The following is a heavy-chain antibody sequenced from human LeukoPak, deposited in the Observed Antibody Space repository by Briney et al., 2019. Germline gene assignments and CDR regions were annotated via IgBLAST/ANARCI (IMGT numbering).Heavy chain of an antibody. D-gene: IGHD2-15*01. V-gene: IGHV4-31*03. J-gene: IGHJ3*02. Sequence: PSQTLSLTCTVSGGSISSGGYDWSWIRQHPGKGLEWIGYIYYSGSTYYNPSLKSRVTISVDTSKNQFSLKLSSVTAADTAVYYCARDLGYCSGGSCYSGGGHDAFNIWGQGTMVTVSS. CDR3: ARDLGYCSGGSCYSGGGHDAFNI. CDR2: IYYSGST. CDR1: GGSISSGGYD.